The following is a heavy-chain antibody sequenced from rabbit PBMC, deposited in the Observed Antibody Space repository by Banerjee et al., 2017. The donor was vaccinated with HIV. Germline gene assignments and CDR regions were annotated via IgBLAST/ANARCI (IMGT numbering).Heavy chain of an antibody. D-gene: IGHD4-1*01. CDR1: GFDFSHNA. CDR2: IYTGSSGST. J-gene: IGHJ4*01. Sequence: AESGGGLVRPEGSLTLTCTASGFDFSHNAMCWVRQAPGKGLEWIGCIYTGSSGSTYYASWVNGRFTISKTSSTTVTLQMTSLTAADTATYFCARDLAGAIGWNFNLWGPGTLVTVS. CDR3: ARDLAGAIGWNFNL. V-gene: IGHV1S45*01.